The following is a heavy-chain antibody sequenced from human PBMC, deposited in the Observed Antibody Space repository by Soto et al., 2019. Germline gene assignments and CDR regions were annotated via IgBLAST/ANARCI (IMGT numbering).Heavy chain of an antibody. CDR1: GGSISSGGYY. CDR2: IYYSGST. D-gene: IGHD6-13*01. CDR3: ARNNPYSSSWSPFDY. J-gene: IGHJ4*02. Sequence: SETLSLTCTVSGGSISSGGYYWSWIRQHPGKGLEWIGYIYYSGSTYYNPPLKSRVTISVDTSKNQFSLKLSSVTAADTAVYYCARNNPYSSSWSPFDYWGQGTLVTVSS. V-gene: IGHV4-31*03.